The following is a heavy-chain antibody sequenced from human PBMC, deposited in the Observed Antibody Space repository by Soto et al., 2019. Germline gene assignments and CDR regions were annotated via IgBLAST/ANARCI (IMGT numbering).Heavy chain of an antibody. CDR3: ARLPRACNKTSCYYADH. J-gene: IGHJ4*02. Sequence: PGESLKLSCRVSGYDFNTNWFGWVRQLPGRGLEWVGIMYPVDSDTRLHPSLQGHVTLSADVTVSTAFLQWRTLKTSDSGMYFCARLPRACNKTSCYYADHWGQGTSVTVSS. V-gene: IGHV5-51*01. D-gene: IGHD3-22*01. CDR2: MYPVDSDT. CDR1: GYDFNTNW.